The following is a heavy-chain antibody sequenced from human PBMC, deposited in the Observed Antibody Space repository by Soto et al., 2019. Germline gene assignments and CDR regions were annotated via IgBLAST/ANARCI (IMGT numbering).Heavy chain of an antibody. V-gene: IGHV3-23*01. Sequence: GGSLRLSCAAYGFTFSSYAMSWVRQAPGKGLEWVSAISGSGGSTYYADSVKGRFTISRDNSKNTLYLQMNSLRAEDTAVYYCAKGGWFGESSFDYWGQGTLVTVSS. CDR3: AKGGWFGESSFDY. D-gene: IGHD3-10*01. CDR1: GFTFSSYA. J-gene: IGHJ4*02. CDR2: ISGSGGST.